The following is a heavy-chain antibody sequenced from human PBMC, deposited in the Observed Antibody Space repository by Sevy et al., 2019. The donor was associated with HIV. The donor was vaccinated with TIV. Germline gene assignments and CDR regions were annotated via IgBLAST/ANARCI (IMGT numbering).Heavy chain of an antibody. V-gene: IGHV3-21*01. J-gene: IGHJ5*02. CDR1: GFTFSSYS. Sequence: GGSLRLSCAASGFTFSSYSMNWVRQAPGKGLEWVSSISSSSSYIYYADSVKGRFTISRDNAKNSLYLQMNSLGAEDTAVYYCARDLAPIAVAGMNWFDPWGQGTLVTVSS. CDR2: ISSSSSYI. CDR3: ARDLAPIAVAGMNWFDP. D-gene: IGHD6-19*01.